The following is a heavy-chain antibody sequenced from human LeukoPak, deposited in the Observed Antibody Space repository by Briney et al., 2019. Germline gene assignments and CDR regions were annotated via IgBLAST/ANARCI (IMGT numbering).Heavy chain of an antibody. CDR2: IYYSGST. Sequence: SETLSLTCTVSGGSISGSSYYWGWVRQPPGKGLEWIGSIYYSGSTYYNPSLKGRVTISVDTSKNEFSLKLSSVTAADTAVYYCARGGHDYGDYVYFDYWGQGTLVTVSS. D-gene: IGHD4-17*01. CDR1: GGSISGSSYY. J-gene: IGHJ4*02. CDR3: ARGGHDYGDYVYFDY. V-gene: IGHV4-39*01.